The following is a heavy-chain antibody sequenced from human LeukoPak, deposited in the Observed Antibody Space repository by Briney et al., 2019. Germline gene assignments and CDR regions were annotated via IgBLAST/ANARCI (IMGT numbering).Heavy chain of an antibody. V-gene: IGHV3-30*02. CDR2: IRFDGSEK. D-gene: IGHD2-2*03. Sequence: GGSLRLSCAASGFTFSSYGMHWVRRAPGKGLEWMTFIRFDGSEKYYADSVKGRFTISRDYSKNTLSLQMSSLRPEDTAVYYCALGKNFGYHYFDFWGQGALVTVSS. CDR3: ALGKNFGYHYFDF. CDR1: GFTFSSYG. J-gene: IGHJ4*02.